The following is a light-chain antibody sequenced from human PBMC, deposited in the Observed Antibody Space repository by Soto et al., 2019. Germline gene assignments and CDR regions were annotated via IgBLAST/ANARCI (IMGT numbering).Light chain of an antibody. CDR1: QSISSW. CDR3: QQSYSTPIT. V-gene: IGKV1-5*03. Sequence: VEMTQSTSTLSGSVGDRVTITCRASQSISSWLAWYQQKPGKAPKLLIYKASTLKSGVPSRFSGSGSGTEFTLTISSLQPDDFATYYCQQSYSTPITFGQGTRLEIK. CDR2: KAS. J-gene: IGKJ5*01.